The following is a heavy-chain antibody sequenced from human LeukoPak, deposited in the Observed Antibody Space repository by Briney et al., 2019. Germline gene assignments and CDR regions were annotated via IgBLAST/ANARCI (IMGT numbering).Heavy chain of an antibody. CDR3: ASGTYYYDSSGYYNFDY. Sequence: VKVSCKASGGTFSSYAISWVRQAPGQGLEWMGGIIPIFGTANYAQKFQGRVTITTDESTSTAYMELSSLRSEDTAVYYCASGTYYYDSSGYYNFDYWGQGTLVTVSS. D-gene: IGHD3-22*01. J-gene: IGHJ4*02. CDR1: GGTFSSYA. V-gene: IGHV1-69*05. CDR2: IIPIFGTA.